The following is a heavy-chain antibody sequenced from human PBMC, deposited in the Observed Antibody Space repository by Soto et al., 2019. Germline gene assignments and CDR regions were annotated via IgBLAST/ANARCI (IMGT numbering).Heavy chain of an antibody. J-gene: IGHJ6*02. CDR2: ISSSSSYI. CDR3: ARPLIAVPTRFYYGMDV. CDR1: GFTFSSYS. Sequence: PGGSLRLSCAASGFTFSSYSMNWVRQAPGKGLEWVSSISSSSSYIYYADSVKGRFTISRDNAKNSLYLQMNSLRAEDTAVYYCARPLIAVPTRFYYGMDVWGQGTTVTVSS. D-gene: IGHD6-19*01. V-gene: IGHV3-21*01.